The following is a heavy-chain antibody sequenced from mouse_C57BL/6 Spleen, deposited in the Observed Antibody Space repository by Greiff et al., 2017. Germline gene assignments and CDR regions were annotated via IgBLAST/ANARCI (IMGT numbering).Heavy chain of an antibody. CDR2: ISDGGSYT. D-gene: IGHD3-2*02. CDR1: GFTFSSYA. Sequence: EVKLVESGGGLVKPGGSLKLSCAASGFTFSSYAMSWVRQTPEKRLEWVATISDGGSYTYYPDNVKGRFTISRDNAKNNLYLQMSHLKSEDTAMXYCARDSSGYSSWFADWGQGTLVTVSA. V-gene: IGHV5-4*01. J-gene: IGHJ3*01. CDR3: ARDSSGYSSWFAD.